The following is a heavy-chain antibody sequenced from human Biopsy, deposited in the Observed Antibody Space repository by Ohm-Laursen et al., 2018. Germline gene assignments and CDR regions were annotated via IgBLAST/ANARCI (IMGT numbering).Heavy chain of an antibody. CDR1: GDSVSSGSFY. Sequence: TLSLTCTVSGDSVSSGSFYWTWIRQPPGQGLEYIGYIYDRGSTANYNPSLEGRVTMSVDMPKNQFSLKLSPVTAADTAIYYCARGMRSSGWPYFDSWGQGTLVTVSS. D-gene: IGHD6-25*01. J-gene: IGHJ4*02. CDR3: ARGMRSSGWPYFDS. V-gene: IGHV4-61*01. CDR2: IYDRGSTA.